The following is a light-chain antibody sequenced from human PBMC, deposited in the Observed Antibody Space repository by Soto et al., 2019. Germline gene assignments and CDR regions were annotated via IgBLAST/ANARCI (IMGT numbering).Light chain of an antibody. CDR2: DVS. Sequence: QSVLTQPASGYGSPGQSIAISCTGSSSDVGGYNYVSWYQQHSGKAPKLMIYDVSSRPSGVSDRFSGSKSGNTASLTISGLQAEDEAEYYCSSYTSSSTVIFGGGTKVTVL. CDR3: SSYTSSSTVI. J-gene: IGLJ2*01. CDR1: SSDVGGYNY. V-gene: IGLV2-14*03.